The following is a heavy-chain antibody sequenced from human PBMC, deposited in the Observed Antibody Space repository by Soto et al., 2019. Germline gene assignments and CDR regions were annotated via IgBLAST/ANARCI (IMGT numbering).Heavy chain of an antibody. J-gene: IGHJ4*02. V-gene: IGHV1-46*01. D-gene: IGHD3-16*02. Sequence: ASVKVSCKASGYTFTSYYMHWVRQAPGQGLEWMGIINPSGGSTSYAQKFQGRVTMTRDTSTSTVYMELSSLRSEDTAVYYCARDGDYVWGSYRYPDYWGQGTLFTVSS. CDR3: ARDGDYVWGSYRYPDY. CDR1: GYTFTSYY. CDR2: INPSGGST.